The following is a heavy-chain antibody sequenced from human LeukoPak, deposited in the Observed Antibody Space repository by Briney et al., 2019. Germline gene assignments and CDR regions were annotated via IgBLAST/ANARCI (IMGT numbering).Heavy chain of an antibody. CDR1: GFTFSSYS. CDR2: ISYDGNNK. CDR3: ARDYDILTGPLRAS. V-gene: IGHV3-30-3*01. D-gene: IGHD3-9*01. Sequence: PGGSLRLSCAASGFTFSSYSMHWVRQAPGKGLEWVALISYDGNNKNYADSVKGRFTISRDTSKDTLYLQMNSLRTEDTAVYYCARDYDILTGPLRASWGQGTLVTVSS. J-gene: IGHJ5*02.